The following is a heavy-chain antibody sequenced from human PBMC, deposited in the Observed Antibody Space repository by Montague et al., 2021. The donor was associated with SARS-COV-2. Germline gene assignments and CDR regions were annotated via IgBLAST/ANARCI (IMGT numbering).Heavy chain of an antibody. CDR2: ISQKGNT. CDR3: ARGTKRVFTYDYDSSGYASDY. Sequence: SETLSLTCSGLVSWNSGADRKSTRLNSSHQKKSYADISQKGNTKYNPSLKSRVTISVDTSKNQFSLKLSSVTVADTAVYYCARGTKRVFTYDYDSSGYASDYWGQGTLVTVSS. V-gene: IGHV4-34*01. D-gene: IGHD3-22*01. CDR1: VSWNSGAD. J-gene: IGHJ4*02.